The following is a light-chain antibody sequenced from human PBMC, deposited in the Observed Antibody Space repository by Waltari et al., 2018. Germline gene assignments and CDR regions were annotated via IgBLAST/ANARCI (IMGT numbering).Light chain of an antibody. J-gene: IGLJ3*02. CDR1: SRDIGGYVY. CDR3: CSYTSASTLGV. V-gene: IGLV2-14*03. Sequence: QSALTQPASVSGSPGQSITISCTGTSRDIGGYVYVSWYQQYPGKAPKLIIYDVIYRPSGVSNRFSGSKSGNTASRTISVLQAEDEANYYCCSYTSASTLGVFGGGTKLTVL. CDR2: DVI.